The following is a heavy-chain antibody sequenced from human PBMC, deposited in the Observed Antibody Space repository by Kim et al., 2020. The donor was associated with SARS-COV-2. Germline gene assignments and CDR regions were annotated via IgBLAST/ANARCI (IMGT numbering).Heavy chain of an antibody. CDR2: SRDKGSRYTT. Sequence: GGSLRLSCAASGFTLSDHYMDWVRQAPGKGLEWLGRSRDKGSRYTTEYAASLSGRFIISRDDSGISLHLQMNSLQADDTAVYYCGRVGGSAWSAAYIEKWGQGTLVTVSS. CDR3: GRVGGSAWSAAYIEK. D-gene: IGHD6-13*01. CDR1: GFTLSDHY. J-gene: IGHJ4*02. V-gene: IGHV3-72*01.